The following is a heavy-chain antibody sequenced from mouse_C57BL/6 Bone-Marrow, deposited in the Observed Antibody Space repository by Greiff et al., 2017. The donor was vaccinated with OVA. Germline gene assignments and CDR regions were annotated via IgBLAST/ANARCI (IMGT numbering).Heavy chain of an antibody. Sequence: VQRVESGPGLVPPSQSLSITCTVSGFSLTSYGVHWVRQPPGKGLEWLVVIWSDGSTTYNSALKSSLSISKDNSKSKVFLKMNSLQTDDTAMDYCARHAHDGYYYFDYWGQGTTVTVSS. V-gene: IGHV2-6-1*01. J-gene: IGHJ2*01. CDR2: IWSDGST. CDR1: GFSLTSYG. D-gene: IGHD2-3*01. CDR3: ARHAHDGYYYFDY.